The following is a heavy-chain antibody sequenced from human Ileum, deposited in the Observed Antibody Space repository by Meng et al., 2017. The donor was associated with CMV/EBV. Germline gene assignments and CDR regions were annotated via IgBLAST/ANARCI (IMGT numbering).Heavy chain of an antibody. V-gene: IGHV3-13*01. CDR1: GFSFSNCD. Sequence: GESLKISCAASGFSFSNCDMHGVRQVTGKGLEWVSIIETAGDTYYAGSVKGRFTISREDAKNSLYLQMNSLRAGDTAVYYCARGGCSSTSCHHYYSNGKDVWGQGTTVTVSS. J-gene: IGHJ6*02. CDR3: ARGGCSSTSCHHYYSNGKDV. CDR2: IETAGDT. D-gene: IGHD2-2*01.